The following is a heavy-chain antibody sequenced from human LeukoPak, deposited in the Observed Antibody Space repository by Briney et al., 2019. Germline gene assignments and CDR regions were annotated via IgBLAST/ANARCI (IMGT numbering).Heavy chain of an antibody. J-gene: IGHJ4*02. CDR2: IKHIGNP. D-gene: IGHD3-16*01. Sequence: RSSETLSLPCSVYGGSFSGYYLSWIPQPPGKGLEWIGEIKHIGNPNYNPSLKIRVTISESTSKNQFSLKLSSVTAADTAVYSCARGPDLYYFDYWGQGTLVTVST. V-gene: IGHV4-34*01. CDR3: ARGPDLYYFDY. CDR1: GGSFSGYY.